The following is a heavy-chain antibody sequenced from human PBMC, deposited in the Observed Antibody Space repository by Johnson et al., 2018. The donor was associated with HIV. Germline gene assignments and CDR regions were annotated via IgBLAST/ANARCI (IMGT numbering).Heavy chain of an antibody. V-gene: IGHV3-30-3*01. J-gene: IGHJ3*02. D-gene: IGHD2-15*01. Sequence: QVQLVESGGGVVQTGRSLRLSCAVSGFTLSNYAMHWVRQAPGKGLEWVAFISNDGSIKFSADSVKGRFTISRDNSKNTLYLQMNSLRAEDTAVYYCARDDGGGGDAFDIWGQGTMVTVSS. CDR1: GFTLSNYA. CDR2: ISNDGSIK. CDR3: ARDDGGGGDAFDI.